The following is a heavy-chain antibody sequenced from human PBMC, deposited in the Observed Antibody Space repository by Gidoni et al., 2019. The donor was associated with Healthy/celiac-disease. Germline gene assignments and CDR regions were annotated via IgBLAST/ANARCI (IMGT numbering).Heavy chain of an antibody. CDR2: ISSSSSTI. V-gene: IGHV3-48*02. J-gene: IGHJ5*02. D-gene: IGHD3-3*01. CDR1: GFTFSSYS. CDR3: ARDGREYYDFWSGYYGYNWFDP. Sequence: EVQLVESGGGLVQPGGSLRLSCAASGFTFSSYSMTWVRQAPGKGLEWVSYISSSSSTIYYADSVKGRFTISRDNAKNSLYLQMNSLRDEDTAVYYCARDGREYYDFWSGYYGYNWFDPWGQGTLVTVSS.